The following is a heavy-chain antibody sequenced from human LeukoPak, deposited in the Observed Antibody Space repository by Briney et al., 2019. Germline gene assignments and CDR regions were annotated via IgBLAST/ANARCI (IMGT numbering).Heavy chain of an antibody. CDR3: AHSAMVREMDYGMDV. V-gene: IGHV2-5*02. D-gene: IGHD3-10*01. Sequence: SGPTLVKPTQTLTLTCTFSGFSLSSSGVGVTWIRQPPGQALEWLALIYWDDDKRYSPSLSSRLTITKDTSKNQVVLTMTNMDPVDTATYYCAHSAMVREMDYGMDVWGKGTTVTVSS. CDR2: IYWDDDK. J-gene: IGHJ6*04. CDR1: GFSLSSSGVG.